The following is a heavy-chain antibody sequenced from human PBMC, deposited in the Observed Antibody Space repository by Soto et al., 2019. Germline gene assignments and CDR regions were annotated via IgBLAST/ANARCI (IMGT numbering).Heavy chain of an antibody. J-gene: IGHJ4*02. CDR3: ARVTAGSGSYQIDL. CDR2: IGRVSTYI. CDR1: GFPFSSFS. Sequence: HLVESGGGLVKPGGSLRLSCVASGFPFSSFSLNWIRQAPGKGLEWVSSIGRVSTYIYYADSVRGRFTVSRDNAKNSVYLQTNGLTAEDSGIYYCARVTAGSGSYQIDLWGQGTLVTVSS. D-gene: IGHD3-10*01. V-gene: IGHV3-21*01.